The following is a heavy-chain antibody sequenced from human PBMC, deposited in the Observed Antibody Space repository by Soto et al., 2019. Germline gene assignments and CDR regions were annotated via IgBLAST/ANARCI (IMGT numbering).Heavy chain of an antibody. CDR1: GGTFSSYA. CDR2: IIPIFGTA. V-gene: IGHV1-69*13. CDR3: ARDGGEEGFHVAWLAPDSNKYNWFDP. J-gene: IGHJ5*02. Sequence: SVEVSCKXSGGTFSSYAISWVRQAPGQGLEWMGGIIPIFGTANYAQKFQGRVTITADESTSTAYMELSSLRSEDTAVYYCARDGGEEGFHVAWLAPDSNKYNWFDPWGQGTLVTVSS. D-gene: IGHD6-19*01.